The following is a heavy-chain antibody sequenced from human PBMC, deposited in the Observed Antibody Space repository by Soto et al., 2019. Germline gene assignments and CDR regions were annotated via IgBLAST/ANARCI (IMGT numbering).Heavy chain of an antibody. CDR2: INSDGSST. Sequence: EVQLVESGGGLVQPGGSLRLSCAASGFTFSSYWMHWVRQAPGKGLVWVSRINSDGSSTSYADSVKSRFTISRDNGKNTFYLETHSLSAEDTAVYYCVRTSLVVAAATREVYRGQGTLVTVSS. CDR1: GFTFSSYW. D-gene: IGHD2-15*01. V-gene: IGHV3-74*01. CDR3: VRTSLVVAAATREVY. J-gene: IGHJ4*02.